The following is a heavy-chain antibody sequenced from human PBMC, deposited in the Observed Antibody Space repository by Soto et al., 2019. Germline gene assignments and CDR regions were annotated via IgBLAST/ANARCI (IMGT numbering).Heavy chain of an antibody. Sequence: GASVKVSCKASGGTFSSYAISWVRQAPGQGLEWMGGIIPIFGTANYAQKFQGRVTITADESTSTAYMELSSLRSEDTAVYYCARGSRFLEPTLDYWGQGTLVTVSS. J-gene: IGHJ4*02. CDR3: ARGSRFLEPTLDY. CDR1: GGTFSSYA. V-gene: IGHV1-69*13. CDR2: IIPIFGTA. D-gene: IGHD3-3*01.